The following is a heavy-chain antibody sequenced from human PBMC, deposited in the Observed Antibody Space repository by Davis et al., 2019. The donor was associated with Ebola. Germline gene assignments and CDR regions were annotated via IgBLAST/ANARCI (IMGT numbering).Heavy chain of an antibody. J-gene: IGHJ4*02. Sequence: PGGSLRLSCAASGFTFADYAMHWVRQAPGKGLEWVSLISWDGGSTYYADSVKGRFTISRDNSKNSLYLQMNSLRTEDTALYYCAKGYSGYDEVQTFDYWGQGTLVTVSS. CDR1: GFTFADYA. CDR3: AKGYSGYDEVQTFDY. CDR2: ISWDGGST. D-gene: IGHD5-12*01. V-gene: IGHV3-43*01.